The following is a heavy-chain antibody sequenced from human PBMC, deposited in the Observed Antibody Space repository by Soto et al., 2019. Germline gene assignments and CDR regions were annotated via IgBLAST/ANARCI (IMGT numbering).Heavy chain of an antibody. CDR2: IIPIFGTA. V-gene: IGHV1-69*01. D-gene: IGHD3-22*01. CDR3: ATYYYDSSGSQGPFDY. Sequence: VKVSCKASGGTFSSYAISWVRQAPGQGLEWMGGIIPIFGTANYAQKFQGRVTITADESTSTAYMELSSLRSEDTAVYYCATYYYDSSGSQGPFDYWGQGTLVTVSS. CDR1: GGTFSSYA. J-gene: IGHJ4*02.